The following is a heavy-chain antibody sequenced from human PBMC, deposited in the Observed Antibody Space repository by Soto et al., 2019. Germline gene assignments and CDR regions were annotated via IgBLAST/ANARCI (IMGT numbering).Heavy chain of an antibody. D-gene: IGHD6-19*01. Sequence: GGSLRLSCAASGFNFSSYVMHWVRQAPGKGLEWVAVIWYDGGNKYYADSVKGRFTISRDNSKNTLYLQMNSLRAEDTAVYCCVGDGQWLPRDGLRSSYYFDYWGQGTLVTVSS. V-gene: IGHV3-33*01. CDR2: IWYDGGNK. J-gene: IGHJ4*02. CDR3: VGDGQWLPRDGLRSSYYFDY. CDR1: GFNFSSYV.